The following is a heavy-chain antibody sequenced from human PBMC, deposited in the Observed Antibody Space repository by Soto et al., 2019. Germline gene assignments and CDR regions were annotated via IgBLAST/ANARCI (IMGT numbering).Heavy chain of an antibody. V-gene: IGHV4-59*08. Sequence: QVQLRESGPGLVRPSETLSLTCTVSGGSITGYYWSWIRQPPGKGLKRIGYIDDSGTTTYNAALKSRVTISADTSKNRFSLILSSVTAADTAVYYCARRNYGEEGYFFDFWGQGLLVTVSS. CDR3: ARRNYGEEGYFFDF. J-gene: IGHJ4*02. CDR2: IDDSGTT. CDR1: GGSITGYY. D-gene: IGHD4-17*01.